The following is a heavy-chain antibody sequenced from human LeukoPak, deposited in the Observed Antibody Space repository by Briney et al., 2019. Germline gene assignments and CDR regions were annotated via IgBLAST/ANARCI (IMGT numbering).Heavy chain of an antibody. CDR3: ARAPDFGDFYYYGMDV. Sequence: GGSLRLSCAASGFTFSSYEMNWVRQAPGKGLEWVSYISSSGSTIYYADSVKGRFTISRDNAKNSLYLQMNSLRAEDTAVYYCARAPDFGDFYYYGMDVWGQGTTVTVS. V-gene: IGHV3-48*03. CDR1: GFTFSSYE. CDR2: ISSSGSTI. D-gene: IGHD3-3*01. J-gene: IGHJ6*02.